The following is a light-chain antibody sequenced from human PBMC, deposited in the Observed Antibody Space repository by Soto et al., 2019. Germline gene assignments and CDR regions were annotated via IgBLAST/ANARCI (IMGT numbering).Light chain of an antibody. CDR3: CSYAGSSTVV. CDR2: EGS. Sequence: QSALTQPASVSGSPGQSITISCTGTSSDVGSYNLVSWYQQHPGTAPKLMIYEGSKRPSGVSNRFSGSNSGNTASLTISGLQAEDEADYYCCSYAGSSTVVFGGGTKVTVL. V-gene: IGLV2-23*01. CDR1: SSDVGSYNL. J-gene: IGLJ2*01.